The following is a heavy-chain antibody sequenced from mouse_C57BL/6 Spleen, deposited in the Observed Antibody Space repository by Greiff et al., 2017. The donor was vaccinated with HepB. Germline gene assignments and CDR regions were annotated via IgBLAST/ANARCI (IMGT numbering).Heavy chain of an antibody. V-gene: IGHV1-7*01. CDR3: ASDPTVVAPYYFDY. CDR2: INPRSGYT. CDR1: GYTFTSYW. J-gene: IGHJ2*01. Sequence: VQLQQSGAELAKPGASVKLSCKASGYTFTSYWMHWVKQRPGPGLEWIGYINPRSGYTKYNQKFKDKATLTADNSSRTAYMPLSSLTYEDSAVSYCASDPTVVAPYYFDYWGQGTTLTVSS. D-gene: IGHD1-1*01.